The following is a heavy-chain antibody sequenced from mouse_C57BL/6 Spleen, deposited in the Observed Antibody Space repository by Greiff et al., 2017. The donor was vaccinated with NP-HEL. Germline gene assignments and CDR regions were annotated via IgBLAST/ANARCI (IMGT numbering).Heavy chain of an antibody. CDR3: TRSHYGSSSAWFAY. CDR2: IDPETGGT. Sequence: VQLQQSGAELVRPGASVTLSCKASGYTFTDYEMHWVKQTPVHGLEWIGAIDPETGGTAYNQKFKGKAILTADKSSSTAYMELRSLTSEDSAVYYCTRSHYGSSSAWFAYWGQGTLVTVSA. J-gene: IGHJ3*01. D-gene: IGHD1-1*01. CDR1: GYTFTDYE. V-gene: IGHV1-15*01.